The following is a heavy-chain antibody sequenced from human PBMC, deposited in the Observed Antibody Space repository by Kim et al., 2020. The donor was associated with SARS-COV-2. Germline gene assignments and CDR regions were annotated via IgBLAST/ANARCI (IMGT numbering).Heavy chain of an antibody. V-gene: IGHV3-21*01. J-gene: IGHJ4*02. Sequence: MHYADAVDGRFTISRDNAKNSLYLEMKNLRVEDTALYYCASLYYDTSGYDDWGQGTLVTVSS. CDR3: ASLYYDTSGYDD. D-gene: IGHD3-22*01. CDR2: M.